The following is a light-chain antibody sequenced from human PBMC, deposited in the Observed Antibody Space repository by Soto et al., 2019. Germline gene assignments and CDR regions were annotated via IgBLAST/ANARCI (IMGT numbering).Light chain of an antibody. J-gene: IGKJ1*01. Sequence: EIVMTQSPATLSVSPGERATLSCRASQSVRSDYFAWYQQKPGQAPRVIIFGVSTRATGVPDRFSGSGSGTEFTLTISGLQSEDFALYYCQQYQNLWTFGQGIKVDI. CDR2: GVS. V-gene: IGKV3D-15*01. CDR1: QSVRSD. CDR3: QQYQNLWT.